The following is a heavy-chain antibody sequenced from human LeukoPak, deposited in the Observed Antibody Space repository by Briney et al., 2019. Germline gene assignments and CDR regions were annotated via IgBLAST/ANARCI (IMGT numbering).Heavy chain of an antibody. CDR2: INHSGST. J-gene: IGHJ6*03. CDR3: ARREPHGDYGGKIRYYYYMDV. Sequence: SETLSLTCAVYGGSFTNYYWSWIRQLPGKGLEWIGEINHSGSTKYNPSLKSRVTISIDTSKNQLSLKLSSLTAADTAMYYCARREPHGDYGGKIRYYYYMDVWGKGTTITISS. V-gene: IGHV4-34*01. CDR1: GGSFTNYY. D-gene: IGHD4-23*01.